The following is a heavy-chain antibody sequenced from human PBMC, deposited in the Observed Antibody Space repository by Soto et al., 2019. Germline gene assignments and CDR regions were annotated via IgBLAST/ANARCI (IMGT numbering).Heavy chain of an antibody. CDR1: GYTFTSYY. CDR2: INPSGGST. D-gene: IGHD3-10*01. CDR3: ARPPSYGSGSHDAFDI. J-gene: IGHJ3*02. Sequence: ASVKVSCKASGYTFTSYYMHWVRQAPGQGLEWMGIINPSGGSTSYAQKFQGRVTMTRDTSTSTVYMELSSLRSEDTAVYYCARPPSYGSGSHDAFDIWGQGTMVTVSS. V-gene: IGHV1-46*01.